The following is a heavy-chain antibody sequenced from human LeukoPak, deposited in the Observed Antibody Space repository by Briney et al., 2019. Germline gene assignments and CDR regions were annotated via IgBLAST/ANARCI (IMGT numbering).Heavy chain of an antibody. D-gene: IGHD5-12*01. CDR3: AKYHIMATTDDAFDI. CDR2: INAYNGNT. Sequence: ASVKVSCKASGYTFTSYVISWVPQAPGQGLEWMGWINAYNGNTNYAQKPQGRVTMTTDTSTSTAYMELRSLRSEDTAVHYCAKYHIMATTDDAFDIWRQRTKATVPS. CDR1: GYTFTSYV. V-gene: IGHV1-18*01. J-gene: IGHJ3*02.